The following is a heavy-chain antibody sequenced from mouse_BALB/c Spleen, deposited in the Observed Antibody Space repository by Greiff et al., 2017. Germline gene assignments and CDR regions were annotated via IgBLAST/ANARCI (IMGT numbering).Heavy chain of an antibody. J-gene: IGHJ2*01. CDR2: ISDGGSYT. Sequence: EVKVVESGGGLVKPGGSLKLSCAASGFTFSDYYMYWVRQTPEKRLEWVATISDGGSYTYYPDSVKGRFTISRDNAKNNLYLQMSSLKSEDTAMYYYSGRITTVIASDYWGQGTTLTVSS. D-gene: IGHD1-1*02. CDR1: GFTFSDYY. CDR3: SGRITTVIASDY. V-gene: IGHV5-4*02.